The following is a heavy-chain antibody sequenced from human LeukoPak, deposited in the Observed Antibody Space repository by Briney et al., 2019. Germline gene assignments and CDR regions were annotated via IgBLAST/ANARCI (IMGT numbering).Heavy chain of an antibody. CDR1: GYTFTSYY. V-gene: IGHV1-46*01. J-gene: IGHJ4*02. CDR2: INPSGGST. CDR3: ARVQRDGYNLWPFDY. D-gene: IGHD5-24*01. Sequence: GASVKVSCKASGYTFTSYYMHWVRQAPGQGLEWMGIINPSGGSTSYAQKFQGRVTMTRDTSTSTVYMELSSLRSEDTAVYYCARVQRDGYNLWPFDYWGQGTLVTVSS.